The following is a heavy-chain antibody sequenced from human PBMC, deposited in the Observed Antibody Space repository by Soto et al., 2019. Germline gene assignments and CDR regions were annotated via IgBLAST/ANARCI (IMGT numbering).Heavy chain of an antibody. Sequence: GASVKVSCKASGYTFTSYVISWVRQAPGQGLEWMGWISAYNVNTNYAQKLHGRVTMTTDTSTSTSYMELRSLRSDDTAVYYCARDSSGAPYCSGGSCYSGHPPGHFDYWGQGTLVTVSS. CDR2: ISAYNVNT. J-gene: IGHJ4*02. V-gene: IGHV1-18*01. CDR3: ARDSSGAPYCSGGSCYSGHPPGHFDY. D-gene: IGHD2-15*01. CDR1: GYTFTSYV.